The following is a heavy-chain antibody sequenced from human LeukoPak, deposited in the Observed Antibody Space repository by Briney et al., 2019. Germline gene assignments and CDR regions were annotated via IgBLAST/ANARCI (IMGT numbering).Heavy chain of an antibody. Sequence: PGGSLRLSCAASEFSVSSNYMTWVRQAPGKGLECVSIIYSGGTTYYADSVRGRFTISRDNSKNTLYLQMDRLGVEDTAVYYCARKSDSLMLRRGDCWGQGTLVTVSS. D-gene: IGHD3-10*01. V-gene: IGHV3-66*01. CDR3: ARKSDSLMLRRGDC. CDR2: IYSGGTT. CDR1: EFSVSSNY. J-gene: IGHJ4*02.